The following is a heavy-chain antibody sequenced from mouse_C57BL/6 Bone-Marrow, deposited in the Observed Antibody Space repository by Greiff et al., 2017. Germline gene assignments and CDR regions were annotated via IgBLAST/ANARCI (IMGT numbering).Heavy chain of an antibody. CDR3: ARSSFYSYYYAMDY. J-gene: IGHJ4*01. CDR2: INPGSGGT. V-gene: IGHV1-54*01. CDR1: GYAFTNYL. D-gene: IGHD2-12*01. Sequence: QVHVKQSGAELVRPGTSVKVSCKASGYAFTNYLIEWVKQRPGQGLEWIGVINPGSGGTNYNEKFKGKATLTADKSSSTAYMQLSSLTSEDSAVYFCARSSFYSYYYAMDYWGQGTSVTVSS.